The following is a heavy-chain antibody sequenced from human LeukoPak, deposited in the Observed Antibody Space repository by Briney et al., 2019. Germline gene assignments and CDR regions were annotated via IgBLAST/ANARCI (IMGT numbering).Heavy chain of an antibody. CDR3: ARHDFGWLQFVY. CDR1: GGSISSYY. D-gene: IGHD5-24*01. V-gene: IGHV4-59*08. J-gene: IGHJ4*02. Sequence: KPSETLSLTCTVSGGSISSYYWSWIRQPPGKGLEWIGYIYYSGSTNYNPSLKSRVTISVDTSKNQFSLKLSSVTAADTAVYYCARHDFGWLQFVYWGQGTLVTVSS. CDR2: IYYSGST.